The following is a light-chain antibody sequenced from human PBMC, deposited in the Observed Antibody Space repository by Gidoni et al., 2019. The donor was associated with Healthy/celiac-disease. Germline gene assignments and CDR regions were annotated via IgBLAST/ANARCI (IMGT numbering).Light chain of an antibody. V-gene: IGKV1-39*01. CDR3: QQSFGTPRYT. CDR1: QSIRTY. Sequence: DIQMTQSPSSLSASVGDRVTITCRASQSIRTYLNWYQQKPGKAPELLIYGAFSLQSGVPSRFSGSGSGTDFTLTISILQPEDFATYYCQQSFGTPRYTFGQGTKLEIK. J-gene: IGKJ2*01. CDR2: GAF.